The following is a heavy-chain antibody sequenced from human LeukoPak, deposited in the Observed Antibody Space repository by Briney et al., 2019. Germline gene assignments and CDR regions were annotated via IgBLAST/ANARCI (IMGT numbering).Heavy chain of an antibody. CDR2: ISSSSSYI. CDR1: GFTFSSYS. V-gene: IGHV3-21*01. CDR3: ARGGMMITFGEVIDH. Sequence: GGSLRLSCAASGFTFSSYSMNWVRQAPGKGLEWVSSISSSSSYIYYADSVKGRFTISRDNAKNSLYLQMNSLRAEDTAVYYCARGGMMITFGEVIDHWGQGTLVTVSS. J-gene: IGHJ5*02. D-gene: IGHD3-16*01.